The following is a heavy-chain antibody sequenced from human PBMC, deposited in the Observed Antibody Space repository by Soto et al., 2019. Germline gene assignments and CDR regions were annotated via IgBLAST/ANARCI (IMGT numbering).Heavy chain of an antibody. D-gene: IGHD3-10*01. Sequence: PGGSLRLSCAASGFTVSSYAMHWVRQAPGKGLEWVAAISGSGGSKYYADSVKGRFTISRDNSKNTLYLQMNSLRAEDTAVYYCAKDQTYYGSGSYYSYWGQGTLVTVSS. CDR2: ISGSGGSK. CDR1: GFTVSSYA. CDR3: AKDQTYYGSGSYYSY. J-gene: IGHJ4*02. V-gene: IGHV3-23*01.